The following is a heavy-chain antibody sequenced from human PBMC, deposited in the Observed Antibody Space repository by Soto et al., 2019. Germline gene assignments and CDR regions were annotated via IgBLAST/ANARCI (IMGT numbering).Heavy chain of an antibody. CDR2: IWYDGSNK. V-gene: IGHV3-33*01. Sequence: GGSLRLSCAASGFTCSSYGMHWVRQAPGKGLEWVAVIWYDGSNKYYADSVKGRFTISRDNSKNTLYLQMNSLRAEDTAVYYCARMTYYYDSSGYYSAFDIWGQGTMVTVSS. CDR3: ARMTYYYDSSGYYSAFDI. CDR1: GFTCSSYG. J-gene: IGHJ3*02. D-gene: IGHD3-22*01.